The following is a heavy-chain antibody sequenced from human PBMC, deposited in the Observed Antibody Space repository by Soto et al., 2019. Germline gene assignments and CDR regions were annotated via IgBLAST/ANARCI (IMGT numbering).Heavy chain of an antibody. V-gene: IGHV3-48*01. CDR2: ISSSSSTI. CDR3: ARDAILTGYYWENWFDP. Sequence: GGSLRLSCAASGFTFSSYSMNWVRQAPGKGLEWVSYISSSSSTIYYADSVKGRFTISRDNAKNSLYLQMNSLRAEDTAVYYCARDAILTGYYWENWFDPWGQGTLVTVSS. CDR1: GFTFSSYS. D-gene: IGHD3-9*01. J-gene: IGHJ5*02.